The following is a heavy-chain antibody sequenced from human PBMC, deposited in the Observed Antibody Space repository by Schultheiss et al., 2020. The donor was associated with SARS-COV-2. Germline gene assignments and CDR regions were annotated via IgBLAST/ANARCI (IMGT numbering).Heavy chain of an antibody. CDR3: ARKKDAFDI. CDR1: GFTFSSYS. CDR2: ISSSSSYT. V-gene: IGHV3-21*05. J-gene: IGHJ3*02. Sequence: GGSLRLSCAASGFTFSSYSMNWVRQAPGKGLEWVSYISSSSSYTNYADSVKGRFTISRDNAKNSLYLQMNSLRAEDTAVYYCARKKDAFDIWGQGTMVTVSS.